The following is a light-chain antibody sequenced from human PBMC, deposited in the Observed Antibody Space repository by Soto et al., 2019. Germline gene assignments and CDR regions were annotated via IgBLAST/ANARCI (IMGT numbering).Light chain of an antibody. J-gene: IGLJ2*01. CDR1: SGHSTYA. V-gene: IGLV4-69*01. Sequence: QLVLTQSPSASASLGASVKLTCTLSSGHSTYAIAWHQQQPEKGPRYLMKLKNDGSHSKGDGIPDRFSGSSSGAERYLTISSLQSEDEADYYCQTWGTGIVVFGGGTKLTVL. CDR3: QTWGTGIVV. CDR2: LKNDGSH.